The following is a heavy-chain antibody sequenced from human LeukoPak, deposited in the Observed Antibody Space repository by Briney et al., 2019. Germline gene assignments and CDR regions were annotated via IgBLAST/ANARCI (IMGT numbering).Heavy chain of an antibody. CDR2: ISGSGGST. D-gene: IGHD1-26*01. Sequence: GGSLRLSCAASGFTFSSYAMSWVRQAPGKGLEWVSAISGSGGSTYYADSVKGRFTISRDNSKNTLFLQMNSLRAEDTAVYYCAKATLIVGATAYWGQGTLVTVSS. CDR1: GFTFSSYA. CDR3: AKATLIVGATAY. V-gene: IGHV3-23*01. J-gene: IGHJ4*02.